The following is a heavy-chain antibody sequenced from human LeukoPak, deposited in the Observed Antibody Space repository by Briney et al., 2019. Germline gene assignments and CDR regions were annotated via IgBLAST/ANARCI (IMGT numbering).Heavy chain of an antibody. Sequence: GGSLRLSCAASGFTFSSYSMNWVRQAPGKGLEWVSSISSSSSYIYYADSVKGRFTISRDNAKNSLYLQMNSLRAEDTAVYYCARGGFPHIVCDYWGQDTLVTVSS. V-gene: IGHV3-21*01. J-gene: IGHJ4*02. CDR1: GFTFSSYS. CDR3: ARGGFPHIVCDY. CDR2: ISSSSSYI. D-gene: IGHD2-21*01.